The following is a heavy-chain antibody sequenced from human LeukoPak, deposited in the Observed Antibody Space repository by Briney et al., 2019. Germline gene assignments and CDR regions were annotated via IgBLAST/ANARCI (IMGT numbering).Heavy chain of an antibody. CDR3: ARVWCSSTNCLNGWFDP. J-gene: IGHJ5*02. CDR1: GYTFTSYD. V-gene: IGHV1-8*01. CDR2: MNPNSGNT. D-gene: IGHD2-2*01. Sequence: AASVKVSCKASGYTFTSYDINWVRQAAGQGLEWMGWMNPNSGNTGYAQKFQGRVTMTRNTSISTAYMELSSLRSEDTAVYYCARVWCSSTNCLNGWFDPWGQGTLVTVSS.